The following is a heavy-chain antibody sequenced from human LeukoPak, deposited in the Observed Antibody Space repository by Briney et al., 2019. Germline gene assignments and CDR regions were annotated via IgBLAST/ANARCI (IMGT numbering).Heavy chain of an antibody. V-gene: IGHV4-34*01. J-gene: IGHJ4*02. D-gene: IGHD3-9*01. CDR3: GENYVILPGHIGFDY. CDR2: INHSGST. CDR1: GGSFSGYY. Sequence: KPSETLSLTCAVYGGSFSGYYWSWIRQPPGKGLEWIGEINHSGSTNYNPSLKSRVTISVDTSKNQFSLKLSSVTAADTAVYYCGENYVILPGHIGFDYWGKETLVTVSS.